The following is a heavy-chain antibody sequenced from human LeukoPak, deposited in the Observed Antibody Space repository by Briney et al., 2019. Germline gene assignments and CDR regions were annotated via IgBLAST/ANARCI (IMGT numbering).Heavy chain of an antibody. V-gene: IGHV4-59*01. CDR1: GGSISSYY. Sequence: SETLSLTFTVSGGSISSYYWSWIRQPPGKGLEWIGYIYYSGSTNYNPSLKSRVTISVDTSKNQFSLKLSSVTAADTAVYYCAREVGSYIGVSGENAFDIWGQRTMVTVSS. CDR2: IYYSGST. CDR3: AREVGSYIGVSGENAFDI. D-gene: IGHD1-26*01. J-gene: IGHJ3*02.